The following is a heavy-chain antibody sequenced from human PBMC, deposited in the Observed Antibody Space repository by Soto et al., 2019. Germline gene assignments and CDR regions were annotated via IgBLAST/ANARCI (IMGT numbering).Heavy chain of an antibody. CDR2: IYHSGST. D-gene: IGHD2-2*01. CDR1: GGSISSSNW. J-gene: IGHJ4*02. CDR3: ARGRAGVVVPAAITHPYYYDY. V-gene: IGHV4-4*02. Sequence: SETLSLTCAVSGGSISSSNWWSWVRQPPGKGLECIGEIYHSGSTNYNPSLKSRVTISVDKSKNQFSLKLSSVTAADTAVYYCARGRAGVVVPAAITHPYYYDYWGQGTLVTVSS.